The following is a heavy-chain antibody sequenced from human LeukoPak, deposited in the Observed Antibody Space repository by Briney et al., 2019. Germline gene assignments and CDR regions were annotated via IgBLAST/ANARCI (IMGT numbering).Heavy chain of an antibody. CDR2: IYHSGST. Sequence: SETLSLTCTVSGGSISNYYWSWIRQPPGKELEWIGYIYHSGSTNYNPSLKSRVTISQDTSKNQFSLKLSSVTAADTAVYYCARNADDSSSYPYFDYWGQGTLVTVSS. D-gene: IGHD3-22*01. V-gene: IGHV4-59*01. J-gene: IGHJ4*02. CDR1: GGSISNYY. CDR3: ARNADDSSSYPYFDY.